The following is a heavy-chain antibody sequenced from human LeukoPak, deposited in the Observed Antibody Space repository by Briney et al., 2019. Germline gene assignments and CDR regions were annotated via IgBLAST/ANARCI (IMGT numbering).Heavy chain of an antibody. J-gene: IGHJ4*02. CDR3: ARQGSDNHFDS. CDR2: VSQWNT. D-gene: IGHD1-14*01. CDR1: NDYIKDYY. Sequence: SETLSLTCTLSNDYIKDYYWSWIRQPAGKGLEWIGRVSQWNTNYNPSLKSRVSMSVQASRNQFPLRLNSATAADTAVYYCARQGSDNHFDSWGPGTLVTVSS. V-gene: IGHV4-4*07.